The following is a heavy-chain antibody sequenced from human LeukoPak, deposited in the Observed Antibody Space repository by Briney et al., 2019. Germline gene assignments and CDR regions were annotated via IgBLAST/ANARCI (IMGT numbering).Heavy chain of an antibody. CDR1: GFTFSRYA. D-gene: IGHD1-14*01. J-gene: IGHJ4*02. CDR3: ARGRWAWNHLEDYFDC. V-gene: IGHV3-64*01. Sequence: GGSLRLSCAASGFTFSRYAMHWVRQAPGKGLEYVSAISSDGGSTYYASSVKGRFTISRDNSKNTLYLQMGSLRAEDMAVYYCARGRWAWNHLEDYFDCWGQGTLVTVSS. CDR2: ISSDGGST.